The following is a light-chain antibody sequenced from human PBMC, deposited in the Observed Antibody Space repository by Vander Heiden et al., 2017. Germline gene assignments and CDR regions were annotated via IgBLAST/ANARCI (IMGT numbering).Light chain of an antibody. Sequence: DIHLTQSPSSLSASVGDRVTITCQASQDIRYSLNWYQQKPGKAPSLLIYDASNLDTEVPLRFSGSGSGTDFTFTISGLQPEDVATYYCQQSADVPHTFGHGTKLEI. CDR1: QDIRYS. CDR3: QQSADVPHT. J-gene: IGKJ2*01. CDR2: DAS. V-gene: IGKV1-33*01.